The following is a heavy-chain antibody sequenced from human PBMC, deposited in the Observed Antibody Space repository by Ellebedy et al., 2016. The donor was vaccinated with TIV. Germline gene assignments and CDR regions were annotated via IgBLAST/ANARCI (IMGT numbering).Heavy chain of an antibody. J-gene: IGHJ3*02. CDR3: AREEYYDSSGSAGSFDI. V-gene: IGHV1-2*02. CDR2: INPNSGGT. CDR1: GYTFTDYY. Sequence: ASVKVSCKGSGYTFTDYYIHWARQAPGQGLEWMGWINPNSGGTNYVQNFQGRVTMTRDMSITTAYMELSRLRSDDTAVYYCAREEYYDSSGSAGSFDIWGQGTMVTVSS. D-gene: IGHD3-22*01.